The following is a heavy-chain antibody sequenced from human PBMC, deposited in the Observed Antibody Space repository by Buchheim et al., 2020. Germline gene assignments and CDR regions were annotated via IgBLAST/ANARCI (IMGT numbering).Heavy chain of an antibody. J-gene: IGHJ4*02. CDR3: ARDPFVYCSSTSCPTDY. CDR1: GFTFSSYS. CDR2: ISSSSSYI. Sequence: EVQLVESGGGLVKPGGSLRLSCAASGFTFSSYSMNWVRQAPGKGLEWVSSISSSSSYIYYADSVKGRFTIPRDNAKNSLYLQMNSLRAEDTAVYYCARDPFVYCSSTSCPTDYWGQGTL. V-gene: IGHV3-21*01. D-gene: IGHD2-2*01.